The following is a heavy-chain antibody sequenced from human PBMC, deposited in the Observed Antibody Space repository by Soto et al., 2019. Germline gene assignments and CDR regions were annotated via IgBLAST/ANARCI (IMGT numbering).Heavy chain of an antibody. D-gene: IGHD6-13*01. V-gene: IGHV3-11*01. CDR2: ISSSGSTI. CDR3: ASYATYSSWYGGEYFDY. J-gene: IGHJ4*02. Sequence: PGGSLRLSCAASGFTFSDYYMSWIPRAPGKGREGVPYISSSGSTIYYADSVKGRFTIPRDNAKNSLYLQINSLRAEDTAVYYCASYATYSSWYGGEYFDYWGQGTLVTVSS. CDR1: GFTFSDYY.